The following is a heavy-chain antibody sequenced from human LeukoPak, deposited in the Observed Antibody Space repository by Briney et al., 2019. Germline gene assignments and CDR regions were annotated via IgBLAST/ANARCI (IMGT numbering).Heavy chain of an antibody. V-gene: IGHV4-4*07. CDR2: INTSGST. J-gene: IGHJ5*02. D-gene: IGHD6-25*01. Sequence: PSETLSLTCTVSGGSISSYYWTWIRQSAGKGLEWVGRINTSGSTNYNPSLRSRVTMSVNTSKNQFSLNLTSVTAADTAVYSCAREGGDPRWLDPWGQGTLVTVSS. CDR3: AREGGDPRWLDP. CDR1: GGSISSYY.